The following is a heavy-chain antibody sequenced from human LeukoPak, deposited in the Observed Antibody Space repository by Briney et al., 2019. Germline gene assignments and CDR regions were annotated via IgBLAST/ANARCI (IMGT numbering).Heavy chain of an antibody. J-gene: IGHJ4*02. D-gene: IGHD3-22*01. CDR1: GFTFSSYA. CDR2: ISGSGSNT. V-gene: IGHV3-23*01. Sequence: GGSLRLSCAASGFTFSSYAMSWVRQAPGKGLEWVSAISGSGSNTYYADSVKGRFTISRDNSKNTLYLQVNSLRAEDTAVYYCAKGYDSSGYYYHFDYWGQGTLVTVSS. CDR3: AKGYDSSGYYYHFDY.